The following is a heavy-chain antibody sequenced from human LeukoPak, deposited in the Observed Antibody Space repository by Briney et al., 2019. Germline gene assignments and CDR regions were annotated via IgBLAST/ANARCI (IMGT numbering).Heavy chain of an antibody. J-gene: IGHJ4*02. Sequence: GGSLRLSCTPSGTASGFSFNNAWMNWVRQAPGKGLEWVGRIKSKTDGGTTDYSAPVKGRFTISRDDSKNTLYLQMNSLKTEDTAVYYCTTDTTPPTRLWGQGTLVTVSS. CDR1: GFSFNNAW. V-gene: IGHV3-15*07. CDR3: TTDTTPPTRL. CDR2: IKSKTDGGTT. D-gene: IGHD1-14*01.